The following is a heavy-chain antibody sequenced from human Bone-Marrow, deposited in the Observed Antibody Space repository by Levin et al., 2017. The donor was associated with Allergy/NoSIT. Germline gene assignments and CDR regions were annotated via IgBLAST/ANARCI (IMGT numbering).Heavy chain of an antibody. D-gene: IGHD3-3*01. V-gene: IGHV4-31*03. J-gene: IGHJ3*02. CDR1: GGSINSGNYY. CDR3: ARGITIFGVVLAVNDAFDI. Sequence: SETLSLTCTVSGGSINSGNYYWTWIRQHPGKGLEWIGYISYSGNTFYNASLKSRLTISVDTSKTHFSLRLSSVTAADSAVYYCARGITIFGVVLAVNDAFDIWGQGTMVTVSS. CDR2: ISYSGNT.